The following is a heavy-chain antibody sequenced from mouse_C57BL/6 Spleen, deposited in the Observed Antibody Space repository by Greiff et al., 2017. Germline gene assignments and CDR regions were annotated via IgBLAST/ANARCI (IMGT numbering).Heavy chain of an antibody. V-gene: IGHV1-69*01. Sequence: VKLQQPGAELVMPGASVKLSCKASGYTFTSYWMHWVKQRPGQGLEWIGEIDPSDSYTNYNQKFKGKSTLTVDKSSSTAYMQLSSLTSEDSAVYYCVSDGYLDYWGQGTTLTVSS. CDR1: GYTFTSYW. D-gene: IGHD2-3*01. J-gene: IGHJ2*01. CDR2: IDPSDSYT. CDR3: VSDGYLDY.